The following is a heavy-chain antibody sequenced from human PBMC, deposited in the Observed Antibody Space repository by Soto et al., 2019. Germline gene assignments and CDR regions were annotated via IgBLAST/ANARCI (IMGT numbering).Heavy chain of an antibody. CDR3: ARSKNIVATIRYFDY. V-gene: IGHV4-34*01. Sequence: SETLSLTCAVYGGSFSGYYWSWIRQPPGKGLEWIGEINHSGSTNYNPSLKSRVTISVDTSKNQFSLKLSSVTAADTAVYYCARSKNIVATIRYFDYWGQGTLVTAPQ. J-gene: IGHJ4*02. CDR2: INHSGST. D-gene: IGHD5-12*01. CDR1: GGSFSGYY.